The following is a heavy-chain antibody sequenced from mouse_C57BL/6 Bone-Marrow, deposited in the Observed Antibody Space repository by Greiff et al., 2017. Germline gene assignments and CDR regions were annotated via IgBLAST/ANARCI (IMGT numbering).Heavy chain of an antibody. CDR2: IYPGSGST. D-gene: IGHD1-1*01. CDR3: ARRWVVDWYFDV. Sequence: VQLQQPGAELVKPGASVKMSCKASGYTFTSYWITWVKQRPGQGLEWIGDIYPGSGSTNYNEKFKSKATLTVDTSSSTAYMQLSSLTSEDSAVYYCARRWVVDWYFDVWGTGTTVTGSS. J-gene: IGHJ1*03. CDR1: GYTFTSYW. V-gene: IGHV1-55*01.